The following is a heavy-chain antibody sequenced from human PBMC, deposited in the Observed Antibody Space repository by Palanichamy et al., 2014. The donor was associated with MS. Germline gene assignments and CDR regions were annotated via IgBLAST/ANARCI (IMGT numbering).Heavy chain of an antibody. Sequence: QVQLVQSGAEVQKPGASVKVSCKASGYTFTDYYIHWVRQAPGQGLEWMGWINPDSGDTNFAQKFQGRVTMTRDTSISTAYMELSRLRSDDTAVYYCARGNGPLSLDVWDQGTTVTVSS. D-gene: IGHD2-8*01. V-gene: IGHV1-2*02. J-gene: IGHJ6*02. CDR1: GYTFTDYY. CDR3: ARGNGPLSLDV. CDR2: INPDSGDT.